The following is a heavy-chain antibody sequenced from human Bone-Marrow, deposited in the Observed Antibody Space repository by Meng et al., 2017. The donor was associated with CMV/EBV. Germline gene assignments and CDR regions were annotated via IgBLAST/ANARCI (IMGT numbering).Heavy chain of an antibody. CDR3: ARDQVGYDILSGYYPPGPRFDY. Sequence: ASVKVSCKASGYTFTGHYMHWVRQAPGQGLEWIGWISGYNGITGYAQRLQGRVTMTTDRSTRTAYMELRSLKSDDTAVYYCARDQVGYDILSGYYPPGPRFDYWGQGTVVTVSS. J-gene: IGHJ4*02. CDR1: GYTFTGHY. D-gene: IGHD3-9*01. CDR2: ISGYNGIT. V-gene: IGHV1-18*04.